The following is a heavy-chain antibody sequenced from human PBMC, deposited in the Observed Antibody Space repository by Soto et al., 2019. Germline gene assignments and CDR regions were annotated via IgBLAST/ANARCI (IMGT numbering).Heavy chain of an antibody. D-gene: IGHD2-8*01. J-gene: IGHJ4*02. CDR1: GFTFSSYP. CDR2: ISYDGSTK. CDR3: ARATRMAVFDY. V-gene: IGHV3-30-3*01. Sequence: QVQLVESGGGVVQPGRSLRLSCAASGFTFSSYPMHWVRQAPGKGLEWVAVISYDGSTKYYADSVRGRFTISRDNSKNTLYLQMNSLRPEDTSVYYCARATRMAVFDYWGQGALVTVSS.